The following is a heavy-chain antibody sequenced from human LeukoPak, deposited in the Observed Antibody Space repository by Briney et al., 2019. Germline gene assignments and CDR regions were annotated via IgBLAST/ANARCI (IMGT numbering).Heavy chain of an antibody. CDR3: ARDPSSFGGRFDP. CDR2: IYSSGTA. D-gene: IGHD3-10*01. Sequence: SETLSLTCTVSAGSISGYYWTWIRQPAGKGLEWIGRIYSSGTAYYNPSLESRVSISLGTSNNHFSLKLTSVTAADTAVYYCARDPSSFGGRFDPWGQGTLVAVSS. V-gene: IGHV4-4*07. CDR1: AGSISGYY. J-gene: IGHJ5*02.